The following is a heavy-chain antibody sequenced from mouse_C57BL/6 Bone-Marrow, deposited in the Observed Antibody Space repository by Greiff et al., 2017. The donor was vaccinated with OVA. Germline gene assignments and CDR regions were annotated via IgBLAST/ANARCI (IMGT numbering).Heavy chain of an antibody. CDR2: IWSGGST. D-gene: IGHD2-1*01. Sequence: VMLVESGPGLVQPSQSLSITCTVSGFSLTSYGVHWVRQPPGKGLEWLGVIWSGGSTDYNAAFISRLSISKDNSKSQVFFKMNSLQADDTAIYYCAKKGGYGNYWYFDVWGTGTTVTVSS. V-gene: IGHV2-4*01. CDR3: AKKGGYGNYWYFDV. J-gene: IGHJ1*03. CDR1: GFSLTSYG.